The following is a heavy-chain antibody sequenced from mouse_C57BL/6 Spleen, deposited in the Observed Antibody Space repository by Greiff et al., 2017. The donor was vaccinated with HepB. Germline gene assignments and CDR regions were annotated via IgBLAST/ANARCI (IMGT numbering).Heavy chain of an antibody. CDR1: CYSFTGYY. D-gene: IGHD1-1*01. CDR2: INPSTGGT. Sequence: VQLQQSGPELVKPGASVKISCKASCYSFTGYYMNWVKQSPEKSLEWIGEINPSTGGTTYNQKFKAKATLTVDKSSSTAYMQLKSLTSEDSAVYYCAREDGSTSWFAYWGQGTLVTVSA. CDR3: AREDGSTSWFAY. J-gene: IGHJ3*01. V-gene: IGHV1-42*01.